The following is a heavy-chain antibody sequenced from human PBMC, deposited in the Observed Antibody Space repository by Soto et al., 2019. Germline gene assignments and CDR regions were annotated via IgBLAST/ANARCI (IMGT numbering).Heavy chain of an antibody. Sequence: EASVKVSCKASGYTFTGYYMHWVRQAPGQGLEWMGWINPNSGGTNYAQKFQGWVTMTRDTSISTAYMELSRLRSDDTAVYYCARDNCSGGSCYPNQGYYYMDVWGKGTTVTVSS. CDR3: ARDNCSGGSCYPNQGYYYMDV. J-gene: IGHJ6*03. V-gene: IGHV1-2*04. D-gene: IGHD2-15*01. CDR2: INPNSGGT. CDR1: GYTFTGYY.